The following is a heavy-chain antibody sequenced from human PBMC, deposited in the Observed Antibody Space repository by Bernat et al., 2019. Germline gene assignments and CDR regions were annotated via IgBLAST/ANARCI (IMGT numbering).Heavy chain of an antibody. CDR3: ARGWVGATSLDY. CDR1: GFTVSSNY. D-gene: IGHD1-26*01. J-gene: IGHJ4*02. Sequence: EVQLVESGGGLIQPGGSLRLSCAASGFTVSSNYMSWVRQAPGKGLEWVSVIYSGGSTYYADSVKGRFTISRDNPKNTLYLQMNSLRAEDTAVYYGARGWVGATSLDYWGQGTLVTVSS. V-gene: IGHV3-53*01. CDR2: IYSGGST.